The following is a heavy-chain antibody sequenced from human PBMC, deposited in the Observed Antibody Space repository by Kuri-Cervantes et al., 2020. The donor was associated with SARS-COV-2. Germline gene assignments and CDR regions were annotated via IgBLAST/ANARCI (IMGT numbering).Heavy chain of an antibody. CDR1: GYTFNGYY. V-gene: IGHV1-2*04. CDR3: ARSTPFRRLVVMPQGGAFDI. Sequence: ASVKVSCKASGYTFNGYYMHWVRQAPGQGLEWMGWINPNSGGTNYTQKFQGWVTMTRDTSISTVYMELSRLRSDDTAVYYCARSTPFRRLVVMPQGGAFDIWGQGTMVTVSS. D-gene: IGHD3-22*01. J-gene: IGHJ3*02. CDR2: INPNSGGT.